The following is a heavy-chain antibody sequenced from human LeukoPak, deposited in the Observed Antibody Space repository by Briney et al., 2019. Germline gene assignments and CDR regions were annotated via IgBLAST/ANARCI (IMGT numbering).Heavy chain of an antibody. D-gene: IGHD6-13*01. CDR1: GGTFSSYA. CDR3: AAAAGPYNWFDP. CDR2: IIPIFGTA. Sequence: GSSVKVSCKASGGTFSSYAISWVRQAPGQGLEWMGGIIPIFGTANYAQKFQGRVTTTADKSTSTAYMELSSLRSEDTAVYYCAAAAGPYNWFDPWGQGTLVTVSS. J-gene: IGHJ5*02. V-gene: IGHV1-69*06.